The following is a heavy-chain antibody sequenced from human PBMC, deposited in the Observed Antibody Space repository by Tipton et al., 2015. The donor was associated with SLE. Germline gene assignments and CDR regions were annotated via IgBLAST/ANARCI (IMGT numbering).Heavy chain of an antibody. J-gene: IGHJ6*02. CDR2: ISTYNGNT. D-gene: IGHD3-10*01. Sequence: QLVQSGAEVKKPGASVKVSCKASGYSFSTYDISWVRQAPGQGLEWMGWISTYNGNTHYAQMLQGRVTMTTYTSTSTAYMELRSLRSDDTAVYYCAREVYSGSYYYYYGMDVWGQGTTVTISS. CDR1: GYSFSTYD. V-gene: IGHV1-18*01. CDR3: AREVYSGSYYYYYGMDV.